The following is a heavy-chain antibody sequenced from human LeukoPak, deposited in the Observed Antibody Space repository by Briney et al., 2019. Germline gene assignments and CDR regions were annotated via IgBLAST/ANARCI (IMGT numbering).Heavy chain of an antibody. CDR1: GFTFSSHW. D-gene: IGHD3-10*01. J-gene: IGHJ4*02. Sequence: GGSLRLSCAASGFTFSSHWMHWVRQAPGKGLVWVSRINSDGSSTSYADSVKGRFIISRDNAKNTLYLQMNSLRVEDTAVYYCAREWSGFGELPDYWGQGTLVTVSS. CDR3: AREWSGFGELPDY. CDR2: INSDGSST. V-gene: IGHV3-74*01.